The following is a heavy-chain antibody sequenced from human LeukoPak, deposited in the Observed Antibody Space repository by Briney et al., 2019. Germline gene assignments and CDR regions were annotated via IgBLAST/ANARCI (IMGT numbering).Heavy chain of an antibody. Sequence: ASVKVSCKASGYTFTSYGISWVRQAPGQGLEWMGWISAYNGNTNYAQKLQGRVTMTTDTSTSTAHMELRSLRSDDTAVYYCARGRARVYDSSGYPDYWGQGTLVTVSS. D-gene: IGHD3-22*01. CDR3: ARGRARVYDSSGYPDY. CDR1: GYTFTSYG. J-gene: IGHJ4*02. CDR2: ISAYNGNT. V-gene: IGHV1-18*01.